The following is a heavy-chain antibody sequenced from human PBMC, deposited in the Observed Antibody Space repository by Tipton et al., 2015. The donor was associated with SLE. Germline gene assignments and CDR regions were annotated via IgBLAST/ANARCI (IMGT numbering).Heavy chain of an antibody. D-gene: IGHD6-6*01. CDR3: ARGCRSSRPSHYLDY. J-gene: IGHJ4*02. CDR1: GCSLCSGRYY. CDR2: LYTSGST. V-gene: IGHV4-61*02. Sequence: TLSLTSPVSGCSLCSGRYYWSWVRPPAGDGLGWIGRLYTSGSTNSNPPPQGRVPMSVDTSKNQFTLKLSAVTAAGTAVYSFARGCRSSRPSHYLDYWGQGTLVTVSS.